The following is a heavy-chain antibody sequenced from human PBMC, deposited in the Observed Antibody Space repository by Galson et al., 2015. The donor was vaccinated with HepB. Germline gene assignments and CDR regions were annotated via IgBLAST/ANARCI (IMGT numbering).Heavy chain of an antibody. D-gene: IGHD3-16*02. CDR1: GFTFDDYA. V-gene: IGHV3-9*01. CDR2: ISWNSGSI. J-gene: IGHJ4*02. CDR3: AKADDYIWGSYRSTNLDY. Sequence: SLRLSCAASGFTFDDYAMHWVRQAPGKGLEWVSGISWNSGSIGYADSVKGRFTISRDNAKNSLYLQMNSLRAEDTALYYCAKADDYIWGSYRSTNLDYWGQGTLVTVFS.